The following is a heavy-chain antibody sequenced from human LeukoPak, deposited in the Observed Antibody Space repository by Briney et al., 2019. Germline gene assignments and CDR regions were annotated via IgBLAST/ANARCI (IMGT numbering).Heavy chain of an antibody. CDR1: GGPVSSSSYY. D-gene: IGHD4-23*01. CDR3: ANSANYGGNSGYFDC. CDR2: IYYSGST. Sequence: SETLSLTCTVSGGPVSSSSYYWGWIRQPPGKGLEWIGSIYYSGSTYYNPSLKSRVTISVDTSKNQFSLKLSSVTAADTAVYYCANSANYGGNSGYFDCWGQGTLVTVSS. V-gene: IGHV4-39*01. J-gene: IGHJ4*02.